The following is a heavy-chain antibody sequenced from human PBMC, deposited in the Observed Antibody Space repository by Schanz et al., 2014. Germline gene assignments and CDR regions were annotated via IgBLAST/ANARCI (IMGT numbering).Heavy chain of an antibody. D-gene: IGHD6-13*01. V-gene: IGHV3-30*02. CDR1: GFTFSSFG. CDR3: ATETYSSSWCFDY. Sequence: QVQVVESGGGVVQPGESLRLSCAASGFTFSSFGMHWVRQAPGKGLEWVAFIQNDGSNYYHADSVKGRFTISRDNAKNSVFLQMNGLRDEDTAVYYCATETYSSSWCFDYWGQGTLVTVSS. J-gene: IGHJ4*02. CDR2: IQNDGSNY.